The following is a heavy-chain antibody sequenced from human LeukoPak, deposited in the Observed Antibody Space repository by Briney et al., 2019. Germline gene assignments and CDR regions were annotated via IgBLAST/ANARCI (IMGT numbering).Heavy chain of an antibody. Sequence: GGSLRLSCAASGFTFSGSAMHWVRQASGKGLEWVGRIRSKANSYATAYAASVKGRFTISRDDSKNTAYLQMNSLKTEDTAVYYCTSTPSGGSYWGGFDYWGQGTLVTVSS. D-gene: IGHD1-26*01. CDR2: IRSKANSYAT. CDR3: TSTPSGGSYWGGFDY. V-gene: IGHV3-73*01. J-gene: IGHJ4*02. CDR1: GFTFSGSA.